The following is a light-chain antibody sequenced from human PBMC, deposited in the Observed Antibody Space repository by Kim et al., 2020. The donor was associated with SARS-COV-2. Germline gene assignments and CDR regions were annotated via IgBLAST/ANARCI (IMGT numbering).Light chain of an antibody. V-gene: IGKV1-39*01. CDR3: QQSYSTPRT. CDR1: QNIANY. CDR2: SAS. Sequence: SVGDRVTITCRASQNIANYLNWYQQKPGKAPKLLLHSASSLQSGVPSRFSGSGSGTDFTLIISSLQPEDFATYYCQQSYSTPRTFGQGTKVDIK. J-gene: IGKJ1*01.